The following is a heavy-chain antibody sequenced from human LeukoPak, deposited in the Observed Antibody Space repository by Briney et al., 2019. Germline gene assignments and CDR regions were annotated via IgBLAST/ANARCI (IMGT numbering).Heavy chain of an antibody. J-gene: IGHJ4*02. CDR2: IYSGGST. CDR1: GFTVSSNY. CDR3: AREHVGTVYFDY. V-gene: IGHV3-53*01. D-gene: IGHD4-17*01. Sequence: GGSLRLSCAASGFTVSSNYMSWVRQAPGKGLEWVSVIYSGGSTYYADSVKGRFTISRDNSKNTLYLQMNSLRAEDTAVYYCAREHVGTVYFDYWGQGTLVTVSS.